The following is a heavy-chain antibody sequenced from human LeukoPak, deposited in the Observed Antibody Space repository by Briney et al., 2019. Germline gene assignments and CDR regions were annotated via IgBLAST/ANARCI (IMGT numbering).Heavy chain of an antibody. J-gene: IGHJ4*02. CDR1: GFTFSSYA. V-gene: IGHV4-34*01. Sequence: NTGGSLRLSCAASGFTFSSYAMSWIRQPPGKGLEWIGEINHSGSTNYNPSLKSRVTISVDTSKNQFSLKLSSVTAADTAVYYCARMPSGYPDYWGQGTLVTVSS. CDR2: INHSGST. CDR3: ARMPSGYPDY. D-gene: IGHD3-3*01.